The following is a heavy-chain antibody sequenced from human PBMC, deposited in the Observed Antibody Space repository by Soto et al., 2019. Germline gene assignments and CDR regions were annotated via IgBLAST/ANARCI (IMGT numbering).Heavy chain of an antibody. V-gene: IGHV3-21*01. CDR1: GFTFSSYS. Sequence: GGSLRLSCAASGFTFSSYSMNWVRQAPGKGLEWVSSISSSSSYIYYADSVKGRFTISRDNAKNSLYLQMNSLRAEDTAVYYCVTPLDHVLWFGEFPQDYGMDVWGQGTTVTVSS. J-gene: IGHJ6*02. CDR3: VTPLDHVLWFGEFPQDYGMDV. D-gene: IGHD3-10*01. CDR2: ISSSSSYI.